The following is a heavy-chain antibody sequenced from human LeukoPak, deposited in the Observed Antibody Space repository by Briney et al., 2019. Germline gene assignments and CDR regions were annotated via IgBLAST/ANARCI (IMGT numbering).Heavy chain of an antibody. CDR3: ARAASQLWTYNWFDP. V-gene: IGHV1-69*05. J-gene: IGHJ5*02. CDR2: IIPIFGTA. D-gene: IGHD5-18*01. CDR1: GYTFTSYG. Sequence: SVKVSCKASGYTFTSYGISWVRQAPGQGLEWMGGIIPIFGTANYAQKFQGRVTITTDESTSTAYMELSSLRSEDTAVYYCARAASQLWTYNWFDPWGQGTLVTVSS.